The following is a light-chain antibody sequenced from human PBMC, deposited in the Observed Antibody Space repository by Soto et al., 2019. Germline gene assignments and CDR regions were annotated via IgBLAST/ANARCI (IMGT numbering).Light chain of an antibody. CDR3: SSYTSSSTRV. V-gene: IGLV2-14*01. Sequence: QSVLAQPASVSLCPGQSVTISCTGTSSDVGGYNYVSWCQQHPGKAPKLMIYEVSNRPSGVSNRFSGSKSGNTASLTISGLQAEDEADYYCSSYTSSSTRVFGTGTKVTVL. CDR1: SSDVGGYNY. CDR2: EVS. J-gene: IGLJ1*01.